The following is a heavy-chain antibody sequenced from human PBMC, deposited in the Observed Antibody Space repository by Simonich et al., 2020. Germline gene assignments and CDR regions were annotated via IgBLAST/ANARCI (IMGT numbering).Heavy chain of an antibody. Sequence: QVQLVQSGAEVKKPGASVKVSCKASGYTFTGYYMHWVRQAPGKGLEWMGWINPNSGGTNDAQKFQGRVTMTRDTSISTAYMELSRLRSDDTAVYYCARGPSLPDWGQGTLVTVSS. V-gene: IGHV1-2*02. CDR1: GYTFTGYY. CDR2: INPNSGGT. CDR3: ARGPSLPD. J-gene: IGHJ4*02.